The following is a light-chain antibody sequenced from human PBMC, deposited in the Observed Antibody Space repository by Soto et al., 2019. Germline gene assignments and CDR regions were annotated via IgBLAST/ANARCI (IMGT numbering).Light chain of an antibody. Sequence: EIVMTQSPATLSVSPGERATLSCRASQSVSSNLAWYQQKPGQAPRILIYGASTRATGIPARFSGSGSGTEFTLTISSLQSEDVAIYLCQQYNDWPPDRTFGQGTKVEIK. CDR2: GAS. CDR3: QQYNDWPPDRT. CDR1: QSVSSN. J-gene: IGKJ1*01. V-gene: IGKV3-15*01.